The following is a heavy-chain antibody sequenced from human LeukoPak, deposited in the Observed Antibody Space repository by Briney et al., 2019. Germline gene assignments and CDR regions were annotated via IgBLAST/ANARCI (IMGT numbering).Heavy chain of an antibody. D-gene: IGHD2-15*01. V-gene: IGHV3-30*03. J-gene: IGHJ6*04. Sequence: PGGSLRLSCAASGFTVSSDYMCWVRQAPGKGLEWVAVISYDGSNKYYADSVKGRFTISRDNSKNTLYLQMNSLRAEDTAVYYCARERGYCSGGSCYSADYYYYGMDVWGKGTTVTVSS. CDR1: GFTVSSDY. CDR2: ISYDGSNK. CDR3: ARERGYCSGGSCYSADYYYYGMDV.